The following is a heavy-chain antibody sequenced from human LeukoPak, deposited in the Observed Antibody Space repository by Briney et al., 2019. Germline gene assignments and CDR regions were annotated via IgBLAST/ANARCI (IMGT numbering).Heavy chain of an antibody. D-gene: IGHD3-22*01. J-gene: IGHJ6*03. CDR1: GFTFSSYA. CDR3: AKGNYHDSSGLHQYYYYYMDV. CDR2: ISCSGDST. V-gene: IGHV3-23*01. Sequence: PGGSLRLSCATSGFTFSSYAISSVRQAPGKGLEWVSAISCSGDSTYYADSVKGRFTISRDNSKNTLYVQMNSLRAEDTAVYYCAKGNYHDSSGLHQYYYYYMDVWGKGTTVTVSS.